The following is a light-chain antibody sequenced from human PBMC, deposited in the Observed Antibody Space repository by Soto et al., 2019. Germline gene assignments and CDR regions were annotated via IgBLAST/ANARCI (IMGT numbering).Light chain of an antibody. J-gene: IGLJ1*01. CDR1: SSDVGGYNL. Sequence: QSALTQPASVSGSPGQSITISCTGTSSDVGGYNLVSRYQQYPDKAPKLMIFDVNTRPSGVSNRFSGSKSGNTASLTISGLQAEDEADYYCSSYKSSSTLPDVFGTGTKLTVL. CDR3: SSYKSSSTLPDV. CDR2: DVN. V-gene: IGLV2-14*01.